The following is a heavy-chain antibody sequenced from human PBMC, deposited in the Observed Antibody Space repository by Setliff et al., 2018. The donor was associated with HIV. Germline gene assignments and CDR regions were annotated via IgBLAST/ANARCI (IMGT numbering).Heavy chain of an antibody. D-gene: IGHD6-19*01. CDR1: GSTLTELS. Sequence: ASVKVSCKVSGSTLTELSMHWVRQAPGKGLEWMGSFDPEDGETIYAQKFQGRVTMTEDTSTNTLYVEMSSLTSEDTAVYFCARAQPPGLAVAGTTYYFDSWGQGTLVTVSS. J-gene: IGHJ4*02. CDR2: FDPEDGET. V-gene: IGHV1-24*01. CDR3: ARAQPPGLAVAGTTYYFDS.